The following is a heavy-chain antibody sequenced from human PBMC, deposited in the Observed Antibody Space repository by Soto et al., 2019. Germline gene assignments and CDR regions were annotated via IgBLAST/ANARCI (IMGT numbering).Heavy chain of an antibody. D-gene: IGHD3-3*01. Sequence: QVQLVQSGAQVKKPGASVKVSCKASGYTFTSYYMHWVRHAPRQGLQWMGIINPSAGSTSYAQRFPGRVTIAEDTPTSTVYMDLGTVGYEGTAGYCSARTYYDLWSGYYGLVYWGQGTLVIVSS. CDR3: ARTYYDLWSGYYGLVY. J-gene: IGHJ4*02. CDR1: GYTFTSYY. CDR2: INPSAGST. V-gene: IGHV1-46*01.